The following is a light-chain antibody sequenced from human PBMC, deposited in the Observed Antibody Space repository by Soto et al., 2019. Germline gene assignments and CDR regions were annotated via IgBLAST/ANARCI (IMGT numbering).Light chain of an antibody. J-gene: IGLJ2*01. CDR1: SGHSSYA. V-gene: IGLV4-69*01. CDR3: QTWGTDFRV. CDR2: LNSDGSH. Sequence: QLVLTQSPSASASLGASVKLTCTLSSGHSSYAIAWHQQRPEKGPRYLIRLNSDGSHTKGDGIPDRFSGSSSGAERYLTISSLQSEDEADYYCQTWGTDFRVFGGGTKVTVL.